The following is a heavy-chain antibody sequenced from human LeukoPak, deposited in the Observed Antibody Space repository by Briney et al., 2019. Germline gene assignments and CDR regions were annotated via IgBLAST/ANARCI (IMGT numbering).Heavy chain of an antibody. CDR3: ARGRRKTTNDYDFWSGYNWFDP. CDR2: IIPILGIA. J-gene: IGHJ5*02. D-gene: IGHD3-3*01. V-gene: IGHV1-69*02. Sequence: SVKVSCKASGGTFSSYTISWVRQAPGQGLEWMGRIIPILGIANYAQKFQGRVTITADKSTSTAYMELSSLRSEDTAVYYCARGRRKTTNDYDFWSGYNWFDPWGQGTLVTVSS. CDR1: GGTFSSYT.